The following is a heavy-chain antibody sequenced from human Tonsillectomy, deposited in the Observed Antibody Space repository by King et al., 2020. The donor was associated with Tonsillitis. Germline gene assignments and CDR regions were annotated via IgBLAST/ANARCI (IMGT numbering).Heavy chain of an antibody. V-gene: IGHV3-33*01. CDR2: IWNDGSNK. Sequence: VQLVESGGGVVQPGRSLRLSCAASGFTFSSYGMHWVRQAPGKGLEWVAVIWNDGSNKYYADSVKGRFTISRDNSKNTLYLQMNSLRAEDTAVYYCARDRATWYFDYWGQGTLVTVSS. CDR3: ARDRATWYFDY. J-gene: IGHJ4*02. CDR1: GFTFSSYG. D-gene: IGHD1-26*01.